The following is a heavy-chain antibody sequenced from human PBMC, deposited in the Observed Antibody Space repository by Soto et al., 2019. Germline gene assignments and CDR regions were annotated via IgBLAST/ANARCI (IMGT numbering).Heavy chain of an antibody. CDR1: GYTFTVCY. D-gene: IGHD7-27*01. V-gene: IGHV1-2*04. J-gene: IGHJ6*03. CDR3: ARAISGENYYYMDV. CDR2: INPNSGGT. Sequence: ASVEVSCKASGYTFTVCYMHWVRQAPGQGLEWMGWINPNSGGTNYAQKFQGWVTMTRDTSISTAYMELSRLRSDDTAVYYCARAISGENYYYMDVWGKGTTVTVSS.